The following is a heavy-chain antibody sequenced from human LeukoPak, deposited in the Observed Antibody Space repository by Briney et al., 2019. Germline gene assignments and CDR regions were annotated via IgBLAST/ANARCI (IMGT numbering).Heavy chain of an antibody. CDR1: GFTFDNYG. CDR3: AIPTCSGSGYCSTSDPFHT. Sequence: GGSLRLSCAASGFTFDNYGIGWVRQAPGKGLEWVSGISGSGGRTYYADSVKGRSTISRDNSKNTLFLQLNSLGVEDTATYYCAIPTCSGSGYCSTSDPFHTWGQGTMVTVSS. D-gene: IGHD2-2*03. CDR2: ISGSGGRT. V-gene: IGHV3-23*01. J-gene: IGHJ3*02.